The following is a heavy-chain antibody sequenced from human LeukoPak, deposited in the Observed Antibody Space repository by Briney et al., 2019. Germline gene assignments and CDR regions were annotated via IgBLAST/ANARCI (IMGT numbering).Heavy chain of an antibody. D-gene: IGHD3-3*01. J-gene: IGHJ6*02. CDR1: GYTFTSYY. V-gene: IGHV1-46*01. CDR3: ARDYDFWSGYLSIYYYYGMDV. Sequence: ASVKVSCKASGYTFTSYYMHWVRQAPGQGLKWMGIINPSGGSTNYAQKFQGRVTITADESTSTAYMELSSLRSEDTAVYYCARDYDFWSGYLSIYYYYGMDVWGQGTTVTVSS. CDR2: INPSGGST.